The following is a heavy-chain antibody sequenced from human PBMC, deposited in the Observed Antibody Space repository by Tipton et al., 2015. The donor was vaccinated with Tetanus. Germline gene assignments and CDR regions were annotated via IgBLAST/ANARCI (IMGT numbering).Heavy chain of an antibody. CDR2: ISSSGVYT. V-gene: IGHV3-23*04. J-gene: IGHJ4*02. D-gene: IGHD2-2*01. CDR1: GFTFSSYA. Sequence: QLVQSGGGLVQPGGSLRLSCAASGFTFSSYAMSWVRQAPGKGLEWLSGISSSGVYTFYADSLKGRFTTSRDNSKNTLYLQMSSLRAEDTAVYYCAKRAHCTSTICYLYFDSWGQGTLVTVSS. CDR3: AKRAHCTSTICYLYFDS.